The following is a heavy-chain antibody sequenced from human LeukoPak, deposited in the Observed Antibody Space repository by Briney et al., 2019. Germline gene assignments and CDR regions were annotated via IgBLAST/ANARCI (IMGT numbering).Heavy chain of an antibody. Sequence: SGGSLRLSCAASGFTFSNYGIHWVRQAPGKGLEWVAVISYDGSNKYYADSVKGRFTISRDNSKNTLYLQMNSLRAEDTAVYYCARTDVAPYDFWSGYVYWGQGTLVTVSS. CDR3: ARTDVAPYDFWSGYVY. CDR2: ISYDGSNK. J-gene: IGHJ4*02. CDR1: GFTFSNYG. D-gene: IGHD3-3*01. V-gene: IGHV3-30*03.